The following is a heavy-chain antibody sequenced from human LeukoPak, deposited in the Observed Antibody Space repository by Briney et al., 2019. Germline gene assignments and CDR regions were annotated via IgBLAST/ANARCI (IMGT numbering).Heavy chain of an antibody. CDR2: INTNTGNP. D-gene: IGHD6-13*01. J-gene: IGHJ6*02. CDR3: ARDRIAAAGTRWYYYGMDV. CDR1: GYTFTSYA. V-gene: IGHV7-4-1*02. Sequence: ASVKVSCKASGYTFTSYAMNWVRQAPGQGLEWMGWINTNTGNPTYAQGFTGRFVFSLDTSVSTAYLQISSLKAEDTAVYYCARDRIAAAGTRWYYYGMDVWGQGTTVTVSS.